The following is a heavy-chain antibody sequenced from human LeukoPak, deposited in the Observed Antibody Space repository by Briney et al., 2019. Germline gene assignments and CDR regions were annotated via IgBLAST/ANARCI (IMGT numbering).Heavy chain of an antibody. V-gene: IGHV3-53*01. D-gene: IGHD5-18*01. CDR2: IYSGGST. CDR1: GFTVSSNY. Sequence: GGSLRLSCAASGFTVSSNYMSWVRQAPGKGLEWVSVIYSGGSTYYADSVKGRFTISRDNSKNTLYLQMSSLRAEDTAVYYCARDLRGYSYGWHAFDIWGQGTMVTVSS. J-gene: IGHJ3*02. CDR3: ARDLRGYSYGWHAFDI.